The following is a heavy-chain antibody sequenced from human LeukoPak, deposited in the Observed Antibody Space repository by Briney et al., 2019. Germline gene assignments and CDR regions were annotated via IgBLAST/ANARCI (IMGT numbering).Heavy chain of an antibody. Sequence: PSETLSLTCVVYGGSFSGYYWSWIRQPPGKGLEWIGDINHSGSTNYNPSLKSRVTISVDTSKNQFSLKLSSVTAADTAVYYCARAPSHYYDSSGSPQLFDYWGQGTLVTVSS. D-gene: IGHD3-22*01. CDR3: ARAPSHYYDSSGSPQLFDY. CDR2: INHSGST. J-gene: IGHJ4*02. CDR1: GGSFSGYY. V-gene: IGHV4-34*01.